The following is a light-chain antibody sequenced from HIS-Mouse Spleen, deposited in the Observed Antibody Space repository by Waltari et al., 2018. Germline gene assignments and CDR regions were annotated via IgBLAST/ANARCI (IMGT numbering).Light chain of an antibody. V-gene: IGLV1-47*01. CDR1: SSNIGSNY. CDR2: RNN. Sequence: QSVLTQPPSASGTPGQRVTISCSGSSSNIGSNYVYWYQQLPGTAPKLLIYRNNQRPSGVPARFSGSNSGNTATLTISGTQAMDEADYYCQAWDSSTVFGGGTKLTVL. J-gene: IGLJ2*01. CDR3: QAWDSSTV.